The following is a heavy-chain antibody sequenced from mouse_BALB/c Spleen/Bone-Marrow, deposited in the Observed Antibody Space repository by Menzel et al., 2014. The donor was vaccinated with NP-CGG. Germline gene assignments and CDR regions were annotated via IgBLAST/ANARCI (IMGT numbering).Heavy chain of an antibody. J-gene: IGHJ3*01. CDR1: GFTFSSYA. V-gene: IGHV5-9-3*01. Sequence: EVKLQESGGGLVKPGGSLKLSCAASGFTFSSYAMSWVRQTPEKRLEWVATISSGGSYTYYPDSVKGRFTISRDNAKNALYLQMSSLRSEGTAMYYCARPRFAYWGQGTLVTVSA. CDR2: ISSGGSYT. CDR3: ARPRFAY.